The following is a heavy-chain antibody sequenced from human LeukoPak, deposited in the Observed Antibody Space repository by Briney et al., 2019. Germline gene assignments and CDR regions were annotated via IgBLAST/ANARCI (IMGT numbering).Heavy chain of an antibody. V-gene: IGHV3-23*01. D-gene: IGHD1-26*01. CDR2: ISDSGGVT. CDR3: AKEGGSYPSYYFDY. Sequence: GGSLRLSCAAPGFIFSSYAMSWVRQAPGKGLEWVSTISDSGGVTYYADSVKGRFTISRDNSKNTLYLQMNSLRAEDTAIYYCAKEGGSYPSYYFDYWGQGTLVTVSS. CDR1: GFIFSSYA. J-gene: IGHJ4*02.